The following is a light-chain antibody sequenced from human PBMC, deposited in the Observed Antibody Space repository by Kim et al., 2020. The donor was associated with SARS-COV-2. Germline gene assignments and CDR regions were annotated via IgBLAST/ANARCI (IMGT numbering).Light chain of an antibody. CDR2: GAS. CDR3: QQYNKWMYT. V-gene: IGKV3D-15*01. CDR1: QSVSSN. Sequence: SVSPGRRATLSSRASQSVSSNLAWYQKKPGQAPRLVIYGASTRAAGVPARFSGSVSGAEFTLTISNLQPEDCAVYYCQQYNKWMYTFGQGTKLEIK. J-gene: IGKJ2*01.